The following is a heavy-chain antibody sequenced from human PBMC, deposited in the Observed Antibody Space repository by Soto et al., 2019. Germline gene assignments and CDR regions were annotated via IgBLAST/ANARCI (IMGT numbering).Heavy chain of an antibody. D-gene: IGHD3-10*01. Sequence: ASVKVSCKTSGYTFSNYGINWVRQAPGQGLEWVGWINVNNGKTNSAQRLQGRVTMTTNTSTSTAYMELSSLRSEDTAVYYCARELSGGSRMDVWGQGTTVTVSS. CDR1: GYTFSNYG. J-gene: IGHJ6*02. V-gene: IGHV1-18*01. CDR2: INVNNGKT. CDR3: ARELSGGSRMDV.